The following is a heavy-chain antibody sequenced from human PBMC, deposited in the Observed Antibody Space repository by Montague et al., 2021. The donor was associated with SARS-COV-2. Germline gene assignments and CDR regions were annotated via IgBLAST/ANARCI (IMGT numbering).Heavy chain of an antibody. CDR3: AKDVDYYGSGSYGNWLDP. D-gene: IGHD3-10*01. V-gene: IGHV3-23*01. Sequence: SLRLSCAASGFTFSRYAMNWVRQAPGKGLEWVSTISGSGASTHYXDSVKGRFTISRDNSKNTVFLQMNSLRVEDTAMYFCAKDVDYYGSGSYGNWLDPWGQGTLVAVSS. CDR1: GFTFSRYA. CDR2: ISGSGAST. J-gene: IGHJ5*02.